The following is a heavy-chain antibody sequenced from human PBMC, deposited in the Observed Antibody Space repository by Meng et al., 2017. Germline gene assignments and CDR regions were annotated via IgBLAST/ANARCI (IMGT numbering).Heavy chain of an antibody. V-gene: IGHV4-59*01. Sequence: GSLRLSCTVSGGSISSYYWCWIRQPPGKGLEWIGYIYYSGSTNYNPSLKSRVTISVDTSKNQFSQKLSSVTAADTAVYYCAKDRMTGYFDFWGQGTLVTVSS. D-gene: IGHD1-14*01. CDR1: GGSISSYY. CDR3: AKDRMTGYFDF. J-gene: IGHJ4*02. CDR2: IYYSGST.